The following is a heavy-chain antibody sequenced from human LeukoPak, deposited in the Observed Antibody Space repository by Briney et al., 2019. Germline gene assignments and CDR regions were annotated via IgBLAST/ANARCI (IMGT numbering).Heavy chain of an antibody. V-gene: IGHV3-30*02. D-gene: IGHD2-2*02. CDR1: GFTFSSYG. J-gene: IGHJ6*03. CDR3: AKEGCSSTSCYTRGAYYYYYMDV. Sequence: PGGSLRLSCAASGFTFSSYGMHWVRQAPGKGLDWVAVIWYGGSNKYYADSVKGRFTISRDNSKNTLYLQMNSLRAEDTAVYYCAKEGCSSTSCYTRGAYYYYYMDVWGKGTTVTVSS. CDR2: IWYGGSNK.